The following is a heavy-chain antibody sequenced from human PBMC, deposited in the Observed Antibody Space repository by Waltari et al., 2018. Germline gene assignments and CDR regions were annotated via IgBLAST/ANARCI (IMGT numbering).Heavy chain of an antibody. CDR2: IYYSGST. V-gene: IGHV4-39*07. CDR1: GGSISSSSYY. Sequence: QLQLQESGPGLVKPSETLSLTCTVSGGSISSSSYYWGWLRQPPGKGLEWIGSIYYSGSTYYILSLKSRVTISVDTSKNQVSLKLSSVTAAETAVYYCARDSRAWVVVAATPWFDPWGQGTLVTVSS. D-gene: IGHD2-15*01. CDR3: ARDSRAWVVVAATPWFDP. J-gene: IGHJ5*02.